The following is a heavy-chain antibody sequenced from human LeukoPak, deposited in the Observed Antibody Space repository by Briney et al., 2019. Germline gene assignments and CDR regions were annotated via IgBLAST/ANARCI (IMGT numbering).Heavy chain of an antibody. CDR3: ARAENWFDP. Sequence: ASVKVSCKASGYTFTTYAMHWVRQAPGQRLEWMGWINVGNGNTKYSQKFQGRVTITRDTSASTAYMELSSLRFEDTAVYCCARAENWFDPWGQGTLVTVSS. CDR2: INVGNGNT. J-gene: IGHJ5*02. V-gene: IGHV1-3*01. CDR1: GYTFTTYA.